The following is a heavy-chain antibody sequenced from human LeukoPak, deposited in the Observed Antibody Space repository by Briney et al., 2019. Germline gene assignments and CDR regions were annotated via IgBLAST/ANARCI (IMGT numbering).Heavy chain of an antibody. Sequence: GASVKVSCKASGYTFTGYYMHWVRQAPGQGLEWMGWNNPNSGDTNYAQKFQGRVTMTRDTSISTAYMELSRLRSDDTAVYYCARDWYSSSWLFDYWGQGTLVTVSS. J-gene: IGHJ4*02. D-gene: IGHD6-13*01. CDR2: NNPNSGDT. V-gene: IGHV1-2*02. CDR3: ARDWYSSSWLFDY. CDR1: GYTFTGYY.